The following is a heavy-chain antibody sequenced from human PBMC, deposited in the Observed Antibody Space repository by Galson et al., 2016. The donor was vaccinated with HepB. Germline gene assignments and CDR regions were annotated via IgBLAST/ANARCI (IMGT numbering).Heavy chain of an antibody. V-gene: IGHV5-10-1*01. J-gene: IGHJ4*02. CDR3: ARHYNYGYAY. D-gene: IGHD5-18*01. Sequence: QSGADVKKPGESLRISCRGSGYRFTDYWITWVRQMPGKGLEWLRTIDPSGSYTNYNPSFQGHVTISADKSISTAYLQCSSLKASDTAMYYCARHYNYGYAYWGQGALVTGSS. CDR2: IDPSGSYT. CDR1: GYRFTDYW.